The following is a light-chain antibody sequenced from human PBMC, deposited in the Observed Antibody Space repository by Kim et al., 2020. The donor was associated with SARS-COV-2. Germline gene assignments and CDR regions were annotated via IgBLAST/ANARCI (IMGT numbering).Light chain of an antibody. V-gene: IGKV3-11*01. Sequence: EIVLTQSPATLSLSPGERATLSCRASQSVGSYLAWYQQRPGQAPRLLLYDVSNRATDIPARFSGSGSGTDFTLTISSLEPEDLAVYYCQQYSSWPLSFGGGTKVAIK. CDR3: QQYSSWPLS. CDR1: QSVGSY. CDR2: DVS. J-gene: IGKJ4*01.